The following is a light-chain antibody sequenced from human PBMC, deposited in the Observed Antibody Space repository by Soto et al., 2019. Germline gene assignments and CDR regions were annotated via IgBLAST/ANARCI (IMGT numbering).Light chain of an antibody. CDR3: TAYASGSSHVV. V-gene: IGLV2-14*01. CDR1: SSDIGGYDY. J-gene: IGLJ2*01. Sequence: QSALTQPASVSGSPGQSITLSCTGTSSDIGGYDYVSWYQRHPGTAPKLIIYDVNNRPAGVSHRFSGSKSGNTASLTISGLQAEEEADYYCTAYASGSSHVVFGGGTKLTVL. CDR2: DVN.